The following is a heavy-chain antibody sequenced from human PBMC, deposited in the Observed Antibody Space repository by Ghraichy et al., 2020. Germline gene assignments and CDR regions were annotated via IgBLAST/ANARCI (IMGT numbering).Heavy chain of an antibody. J-gene: IGHJ4*02. CDR2: IIPIFGTA. CDR3: ARVHAVVAPWAYFDY. CDR1: GGTFSSYA. D-gene: IGHD2-15*01. Sequence: SGKVSCKASGGTFSSYAISWVRQAPGQGLEWMGGIIPIFGTANYAQKFQGRVTITADESTSTAYMELSSLRSEDTAVYYCARVHAVVAPWAYFDYWGQGTLVTVSS. V-gene: IGHV1-69*13.